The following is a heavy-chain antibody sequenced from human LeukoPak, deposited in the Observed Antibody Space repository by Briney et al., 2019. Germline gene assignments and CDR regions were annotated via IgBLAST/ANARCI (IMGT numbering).Heavy chain of an antibody. CDR1: GGSISSSSVY. CDR2: ISYSGSTT. Sequence: SENLSLTCTVSGGSISSSSVYWGWIRQPPGKGLEWIATISYSGSTTSYNPSLKSRVTISVDTSKNQFSLKLNSVTAADTAVYYCATYYYDSSGYYYFGYWGQGTLVTVSS. V-gene: IGHV4-39*01. D-gene: IGHD3-22*01. CDR3: ATYYYDSSGYYYFGY. J-gene: IGHJ4*02.